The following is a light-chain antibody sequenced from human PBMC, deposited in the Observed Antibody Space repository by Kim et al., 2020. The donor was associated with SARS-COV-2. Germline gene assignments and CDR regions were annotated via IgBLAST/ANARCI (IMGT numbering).Light chain of an antibody. V-gene: IGKV1-5*03. J-gene: IGKJ2*01. CDR3: QQYDSYPYT. Sequence: SASVGDRVPITCRASQSISSGLAWYQQKPGKAPKLLIYKTSSLESGVPSRFSGSGSGTEFTLTISSLQPDDFATYHCQQYDSYPYTFGQGTKLEI. CDR1: QSISSG. CDR2: KTS.